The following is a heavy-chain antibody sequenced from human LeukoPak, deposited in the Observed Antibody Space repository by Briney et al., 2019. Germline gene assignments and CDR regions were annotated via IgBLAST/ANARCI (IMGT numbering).Heavy chain of an antibody. V-gene: IGHV4-59*01. CDR2: IYYSGST. CDR3: ARDRDLGYCSGGSCYSVHYGMDV. CDR1: GGSISSYY. D-gene: IGHD2-15*01. J-gene: IGHJ6*02. Sequence: SETLSLTCTVSGGSISSYYWSWIRQPPVKGLEWIGYIYYSGSTNYNPSLKSRVTISVDTSKNQFSLKLSSVTAADTAVYYCARDRDLGYCSGGSCYSVHYGMDVWGQGTTVTVSS.